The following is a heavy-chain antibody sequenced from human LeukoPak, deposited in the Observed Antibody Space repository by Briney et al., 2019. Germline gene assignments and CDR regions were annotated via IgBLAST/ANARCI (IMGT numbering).Heavy chain of an antibody. V-gene: IGHV1-2*02. CDR2: INPNRGGT. Sequence: GASVKVSCKASGYSFTGYYIHWVRQAPGQGLEWMGWINPNRGGTKYAQKFQGRVTMTRDTSISTAYMELSRLRFDDTAVYYCARGFYYYDSSGYNSDDFDVWGQGTMVTVSS. D-gene: IGHD3-22*01. CDR1: GYSFTGYY. J-gene: IGHJ3*01. CDR3: ARGFYYYDSSGYNSDDFDV.